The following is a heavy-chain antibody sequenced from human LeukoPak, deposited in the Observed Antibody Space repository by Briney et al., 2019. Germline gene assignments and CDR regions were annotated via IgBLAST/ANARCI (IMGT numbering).Heavy chain of an antibody. CDR2: IRGDASDR. CDR1: GFTFSEYW. J-gene: IGHJ4*02. CDR3: AKEAASGYYRTSDH. Sequence: PGGSLRLSCVTSGFTFSEYWMTWVRQAPGGRLEWVANIRGDASDRFYVDSVRGRFAISRDNAKNSLYLQMNSLRAEDTAVYYRAKEAASGYYRTSDHWGQGTLVTVSS. D-gene: IGHD5-12*01. V-gene: IGHV3-7*01.